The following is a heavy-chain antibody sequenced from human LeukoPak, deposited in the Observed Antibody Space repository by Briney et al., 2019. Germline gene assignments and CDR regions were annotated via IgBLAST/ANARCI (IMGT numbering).Heavy chain of an antibody. Sequence: SETLSLTCTVSGGSFSSGYYSWSWIRQHPGKGLEWIGYIYYSGSTYYNPSLKSRVTISVDTSKNQFSLKLSSVTAADTAVYYCARELISPGAFDIWGQGTMVTVSS. J-gene: IGHJ3*02. CDR3: ARELISPGAFDI. CDR2: IYYSGST. V-gene: IGHV4-31*03. CDR1: GGSFSSGYYS.